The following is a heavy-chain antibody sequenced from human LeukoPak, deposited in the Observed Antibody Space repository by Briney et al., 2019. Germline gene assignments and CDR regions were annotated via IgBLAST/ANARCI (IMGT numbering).Heavy chain of an antibody. J-gene: IGHJ3*02. CDR3: ARARLRFLEWLFDAFDI. CDR1: GFTFSDYY. V-gene: IGHV3-11*04. CDR2: ISSSVNSSK. D-gene: IGHD3-3*01. Sequence: GGSLRLSCAASGFTFSDYYMSWIRQAPGKGLEWVSYISSSVNSSKYYADAVKGRFTISRDNAKNSLYLQMNSLRAEDTAVYYCARARLRFLEWLFDAFDIWGQGTMVTVSS.